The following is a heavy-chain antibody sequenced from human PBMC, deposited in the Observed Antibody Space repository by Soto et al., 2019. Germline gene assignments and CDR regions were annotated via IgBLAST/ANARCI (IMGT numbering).Heavy chain of an antibody. CDR3: ARAGRAAAGTDNYYGMDV. V-gene: IGHV3-21*01. CDR1: GFTFSSYS. D-gene: IGHD6-13*01. Sequence: GGSLRLSCAASGFTFSSYSMNWVRQAPGKGLEWVSSNSSSSSYKYYADSVKGRFTISRDNAKNTLYLQMNSLRAEDTAVYYCARAGRAAAGTDNYYGMDVWGQGTTVTVSS. J-gene: IGHJ6*02. CDR2: NSSSSSYK.